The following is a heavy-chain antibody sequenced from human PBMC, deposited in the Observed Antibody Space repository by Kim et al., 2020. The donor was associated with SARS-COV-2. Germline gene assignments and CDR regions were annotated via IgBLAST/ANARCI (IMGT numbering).Heavy chain of an antibody. V-gene: IGHV3-15*01. D-gene: IGHD3-22*01. Sequence: GGSLRLSCAASGFTFSNAWMSWVRQAPGKGLEWVGRIKSKTDGGTTDYAAPVKGRFTISRDDSKNTLYLQMNSLKTEDTAVYYCTTDQDYYDSSGYPDAFDIWGQGTMVTVSS. CDR1: GFTFSNAW. CDR3: TTDQDYYDSSGYPDAFDI. J-gene: IGHJ3*02. CDR2: IKSKTDGGTT.